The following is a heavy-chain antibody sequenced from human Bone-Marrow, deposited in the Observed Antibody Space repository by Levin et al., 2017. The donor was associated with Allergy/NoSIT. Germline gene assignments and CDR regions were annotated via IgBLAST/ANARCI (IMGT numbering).Heavy chain of an antibody. D-gene: IGHD2-21*01. V-gene: IGHV2-5*02. CDR2: IYWDDDK. CDR3: AHNTHMGRAFDI. J-gene: IGHJ3*02. Sequence: SGPTLMKPTQTLTLTCTFSGFSLRSSGVGVGWIRQAPGKALEWLALIYWDDDKRYSPSLRSRLTITKDTSKNQVVLTMTNMDPVDTATYFCAHNTHMGRAFDIWGQGTMVTVSS. CDR1: GFSLRSSGVG.